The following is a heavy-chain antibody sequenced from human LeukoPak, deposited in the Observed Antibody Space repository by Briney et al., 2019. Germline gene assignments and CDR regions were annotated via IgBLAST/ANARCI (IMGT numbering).Heavy chain of an antibody. CDR1: GYTFTSYG. CDR3: ARGYYDILTGYPTPNWFDP. J-gene: IGHJ5*02. Sequence: ASVKVSCKASGYTFTSYGISWVRQAPGQGLEWMGWISAYNGNTNYAQKLQGRVTMTTDTSTSTAYMELRSLRSDDTAVYYCARGYYDILTGYPTPNWFDPWGQGTPVTVSS. D-gene: IGHD3-9*01. V-gene: IGHV1-18*01. CDR2: ISAYNGNT.